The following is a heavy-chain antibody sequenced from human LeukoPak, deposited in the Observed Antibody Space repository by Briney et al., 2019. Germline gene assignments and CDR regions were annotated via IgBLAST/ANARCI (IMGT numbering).Heavy chain of an antibody. CDR3: AATGDCSSTSCSDYWYFDL. J-gene: IGHJ2*01. D-gene: IGHD2-2*01. CDR2: IIPIFGTA. CDR1: GGTFSSYA. V-gene: IGHV1-69*13. Sequence: SVKVSFKASGGTFSSYAISWVRQAPGQGLEWMGGIIPIFGTANYAQKFQGRVTITADESTSTAYMELSSLRSEDTAVYYCAATGDCSSTSCSDYWYFDLWGRGTLVTVSS.